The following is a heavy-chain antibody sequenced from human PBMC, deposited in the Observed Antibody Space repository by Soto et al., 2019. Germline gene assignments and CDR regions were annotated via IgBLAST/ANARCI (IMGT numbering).Heavy chain of an antibody. D-gene: IGHD5-12*01. CDR1: GGSISSGGYY. J-gene: IGHJ6*02. CDR2: IYYSGST. V-gene: IGHV4-31*03. CDR3: ARERIVATIHDYYYYGMDV. Sequence: QVQLQESGPGLVKPSQTLSLTCTVSGGSISSGGYYWSWIRQHPGKGLEWIGYIYYSGSTYYNPSTQSRGTTSVDTSKTQSSRKLSSGTAADTAVYYCARERIVATIHDYYYYGMDVWGQGTTVTVSS.